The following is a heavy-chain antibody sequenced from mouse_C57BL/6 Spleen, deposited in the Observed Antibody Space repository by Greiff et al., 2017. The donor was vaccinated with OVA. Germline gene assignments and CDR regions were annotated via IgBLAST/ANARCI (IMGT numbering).Heavy chain of an antibody. CDR2: ISSGGDCI. Sequence: EVQRVESGEGLVKPGGSLKLSCAASEFAFRSYAMSWVRQTPEKRLEWVAYISSGGDCIYYPDTVKGRFTISRDNARITLYLHMSSLKSEDTAIDYCTREEERYYGSSDDARDYWGQGTSVTVSS. CDR3: TREEERYYGSSDDARDY. D-gene: IGHD1-1*01. CDR1: EFAFRSYA. V-gene: IGHV5-9-1*02. J-gene: IGHJ4*01.